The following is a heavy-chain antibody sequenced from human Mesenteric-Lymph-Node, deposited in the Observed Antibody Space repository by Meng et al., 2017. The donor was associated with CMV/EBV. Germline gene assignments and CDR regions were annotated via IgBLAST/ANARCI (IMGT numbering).Heavy chain of an antibody. CDR2: INHSGST. J-gene: IGHJ6*02. CDR1: GGSFSGYY. D-gene: IGHD3-3*01. CDR3: AREWNYDFWSGYYPGHYGMDV. Sequence: SETLSLTCAVYGGSFSGYYWSWIRQPPGKGLEWIGEINHSGSTNYNPSLKSRVTISVDKSKNQFSLKLSSVTAADTAVYYCAREWNYDFWSGYYPGHYGMDVWGQGTTVTVSS. V-gene: IGHV4-34*01.